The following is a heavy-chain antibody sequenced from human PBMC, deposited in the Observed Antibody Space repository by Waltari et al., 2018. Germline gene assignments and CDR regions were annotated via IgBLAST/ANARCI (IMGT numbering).Heavy chain of an antibody. Sequence: QVQLVQSGAEVKKPGASVKVSCKASGYTFTGYYLHWVRPAPGHGLEWMGRINPNSGGTNYAQKFQGRVTMTRDTSISTAYMELSRLRSDDTAVYYCARAGITMVRGPRSWFDPWGQGTLVTVSS. V-gene: IGHV1-2*06. J-gene: IGHJ5*02. D-gene: IGHD3-10*01. CDR2: INPNSGGT. CDR1: GYTFTGYY. CDR3: ARAGITMVRGPRSWFDP.